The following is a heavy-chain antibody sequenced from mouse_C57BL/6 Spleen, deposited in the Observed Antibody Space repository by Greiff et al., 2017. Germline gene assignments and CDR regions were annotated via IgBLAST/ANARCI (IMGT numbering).Heavy chain of an antibody. J-gene: IGHJ4*01. V-gene: IGHV5-6*02. CDR1: GFTFSSYG. CDR2: ISSGGSYT. Sequence: EVKLVESGGDLVKPGGSLKLSCAASGFTFSSYGMSWVRQTPDKRLEWVATISSGGSYTYYPDSVKGRFTISRDNAKNTLYLQMSSLKSEDTAMYYCARRRGITTDYYAMGYWGQGTSVTVSS. CDR3: ARRRGITTDYYAMGY. D-gene: IGHD1-1*01.